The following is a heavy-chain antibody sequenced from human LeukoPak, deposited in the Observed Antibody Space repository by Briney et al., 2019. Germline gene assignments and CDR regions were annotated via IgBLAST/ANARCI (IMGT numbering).Heavy chain of an antibody. CDR3: ARGLEWLTRRHTWFDP. Sequence: ASVKVSCKASGYTFTGYYMHWVRQAPGQGLEWMGWINPNSGGTNYAQKFQGRVTMTRDTSISTAYMELSRLRSDDTAVYYCARGLEWLTRRHTWFDPWGQGTLVTVSS. CDR2: INPNSGGT. CDR1: GYTFTGYY. V-gene: IGHV1-2*02. J-gene: IGHJ5*02. D-gene: IGHD3-3*01.